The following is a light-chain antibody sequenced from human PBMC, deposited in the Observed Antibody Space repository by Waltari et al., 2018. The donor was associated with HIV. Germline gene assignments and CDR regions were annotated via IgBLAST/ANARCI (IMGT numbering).Light chain of an antibody. CDR1: SGSVSTSYY. CDR2: STN. V-gene: IGLV8-61*01. J-gene: IGLJ7*01. Sequence: QTVVTQEPSFSVSPGGTVTITCGLSSGSVSTSYYPSWYQQTPGQAPRTLSYSTNTRSSGVPDRFSGSILGNKAALTITGAQADDESDYYCVLYMGSGISVFGGGTQLTVL. CDR3: VLYMGSGISV.